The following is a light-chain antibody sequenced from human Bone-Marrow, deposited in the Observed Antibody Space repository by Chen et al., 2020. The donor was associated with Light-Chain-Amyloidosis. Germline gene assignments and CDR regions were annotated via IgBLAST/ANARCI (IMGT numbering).Light chain of an antibody. CDR3: QSYQGSSQGV. V-gene: IGLV6-57*01. J-gene: IGLJ3*02. CDR1: SGSIATNY. Sequence: NFTLTQPHSVSESPGKTVIISCTRSSGSIATNYVQWYQQRPGRSPTTVIYEDDQRPSGVPDRFSGSIDRSSDSASLAISGLKTEDEADYCCQSYQGSSQGVFGGGTKLSVL. CDR2: EDD.